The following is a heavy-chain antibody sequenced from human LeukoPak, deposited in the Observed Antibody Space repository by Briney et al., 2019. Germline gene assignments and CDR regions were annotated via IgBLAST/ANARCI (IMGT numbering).Heavy chain of an antibody. CDR1: GFTFDDYA. D-gene: IGHD6-6*01. V-gene: IGHV3-20*04. CDR2: INWNGGSK. CDR3: ARDRYSSSAGVFDY. J-gene: IGHJ4*02. Sequence: PGGSLRLSCSASGFTFDDYAMSWVRQAPGKGLEWVNGINWNGGSKGYADSVKGRFTISRDNAKNSLYLQMNSLRAEDTALYYCARDRYSSSAGVFDYWGQGTLVTVSS.